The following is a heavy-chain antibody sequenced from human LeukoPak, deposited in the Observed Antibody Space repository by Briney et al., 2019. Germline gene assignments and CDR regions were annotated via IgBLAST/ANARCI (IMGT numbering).Heavy chain of an antibody. CDR3: ARDTYADYWGMDA. D-gene: IGHD3-16*01. CDR1: GFTFSTYN. J-gene: IGHJ6*02. V-gene: IGHV3-21*01. CDR2: ITPSSSYV. Sequence: GGSLRLSCAASGFTFSTYNMNWVRQAPGKGPQWVSSITPSSSYVYYADSVKGRFTISRDNAKNLLYLQMNSLRAEDTAVYYCARDTYADYWGMDAWGQGTTVTVSS.